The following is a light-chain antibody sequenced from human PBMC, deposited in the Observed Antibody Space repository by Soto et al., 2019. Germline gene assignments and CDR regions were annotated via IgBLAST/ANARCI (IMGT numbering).Light chain of an antibody. J-gene: IGKJ4*01. CDR3: QQYNNWPLT. Sequence: EIVMTQSPATLSVSPGARATLSCRASQSVSSNLAWYQQKPGQAPRLLIYGASTRATDIPARFSSSGSGTEFTLTISSLQSEDFAVYYCQQYNNWPLTFGGGTKVEIK. CDR1: QSVSSN. V-gene: IGKV3-15*01. CDR2: GAS.